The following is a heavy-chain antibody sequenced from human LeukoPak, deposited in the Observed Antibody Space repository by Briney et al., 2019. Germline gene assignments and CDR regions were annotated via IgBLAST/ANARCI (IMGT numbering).Heavy chain of an antibody. CDR3: AREQWQDY. D-gene: IGHD6-19*01. J-gene: IGHJ4*02. CDR2: ISSSSSYI. V-gene: IGHV3-21*01. CDR1: GFTFSSYS. Sequence: GGSLRLSCAASGFTFSSYSMKWGRRAPGKGLEWVSSISSSSSYIYYADSVKGRFTISRDNAKNSLYLQMNSLRAEDTAVYYCAREQWQDYWGEGTLVTVSS.